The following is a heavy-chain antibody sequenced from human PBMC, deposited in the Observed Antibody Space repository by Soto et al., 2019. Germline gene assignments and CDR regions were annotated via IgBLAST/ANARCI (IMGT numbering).Heavy chain of an antibody. Sequence: ESGGGVVQPGRSLRLSCAASGFTFSSYAMHWVRQAPGKGLEWVAVISYDGSNKYYADSVKGRFTISRDNSKNTLYLQMNSLRAEDTAVYYCARDRITMVRGLRPYYYYGMDVWGQGTTVTVSS. CDR3: ARDRITMVRGLRPYYYYGMDV. D-gene: IGHD3-10*01. V-gene: IGHV3-30-3*01. CDR1: GFTFSSYA. CDR2: ISYDGSNK. J-gene: IGHJ6*02.